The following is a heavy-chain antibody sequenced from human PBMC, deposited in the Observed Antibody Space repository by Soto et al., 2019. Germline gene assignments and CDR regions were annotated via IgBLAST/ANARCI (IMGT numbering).Heavy chain of an antibody. CDR3: AKETEQEAYYDFWSGSNYGMDV. Sequence: EVQLLESGGGLVQPGGSLRLSCAASGFTFSSYAMSWVRQAPGKGLEWVSAISGSGGSTYYADSVKGRFTISRDNSKNTLYLQMNSLRAEDTAVYYCAKETEQEAYYDFWSGSNYGMDVWGQGTTVTVSS. V-gene: IGHV3-23*01. CDR1: GFTFSSYA. J-gene: IGHJ6*02. D-gene: IGHD3-3*01. CDR2: ISGSGGST.